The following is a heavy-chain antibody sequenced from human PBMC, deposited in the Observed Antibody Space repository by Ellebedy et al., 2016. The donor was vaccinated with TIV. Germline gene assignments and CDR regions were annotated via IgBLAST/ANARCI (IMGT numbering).Heavy chain of an antibody. CDR2: INQSGRT. CDR1: GGSFSGYY. V-gene: IGHV4-34*01. D-gene: IGHD6-19*01. CDR3: AEGRSGWYYFDY. Sequence: GSLRLSCAVYGGSFSGYYWSWIRQPPGKGLEWIGEINQSGRTNYNPSPDKGRVTISVDTSKNQFSLRLSSVTVADTAVYYCAEGRSGWYYFDYWGQGTPVTVSS. J-gene: IGHJ4*02.